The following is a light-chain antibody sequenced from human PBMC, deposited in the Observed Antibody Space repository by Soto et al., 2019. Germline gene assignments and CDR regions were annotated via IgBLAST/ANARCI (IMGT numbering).Light chain of an antibody. Sequence: DIQLTQSPSFLSASVGDRVTITCRASQDISDYLGWYQQKPGKAPKRLIYAASSLQSGVPSRFSGSGSGTEFTLTISSLQPEDFATYYCLQHNSYPWTFGQGTKVEIK. CDR2: AAS. V-gene: IGKV1-17*01. J-gene: IGKJ1*01. CDR3: LQHNSYPWT. CDR1: QDISDY.